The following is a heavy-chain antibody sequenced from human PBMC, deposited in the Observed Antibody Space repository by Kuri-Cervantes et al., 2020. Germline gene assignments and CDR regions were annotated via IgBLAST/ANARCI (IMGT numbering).Heavy chain of an antibody. V-gene: IGHV3-23*01. CDR3: AGHMGIQLWLLFDY. Sequence: GESLKISCAVYGGSFSGYYWSWIRQPPGKGLEWISSISYSGGTTHYADSVKGRFTISRDNSGNTLYLQMNSLRAEDTAVYYCAGHMGIQLWLLFDYWGQGTLVTVSS. CDR1: GGSFSGYY. D-gene: IGHD5-18*01. J-gene: IGHJ4*02. CDR2: ISYSGGTT.